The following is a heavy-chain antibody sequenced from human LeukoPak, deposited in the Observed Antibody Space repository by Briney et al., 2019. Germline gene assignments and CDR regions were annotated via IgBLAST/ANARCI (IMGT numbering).Heavy chain of an antibody. CDR1: GGSISSYY. J-gene: IGHJ3*02. CDR3: ARENYYDSSGYSAPAFNI. CDR2: IYYSGST. Sequence: ASETLSLTCTVSGGSISSYYWSWIRQPPGKGLEWIGYIYYSGSTNYNPSLKSRVTISVDTSKNQFSLKLSSVTAADTAVYYCARENYYDSSGYSAPAFNIWGQGTMVTVSS. V-gene: IGHV4-59*01. D-gene: IGHD3-22*01.